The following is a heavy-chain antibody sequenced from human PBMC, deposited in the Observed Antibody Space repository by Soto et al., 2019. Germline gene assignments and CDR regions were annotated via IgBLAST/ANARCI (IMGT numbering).Heavy chain of an antibody. CDR2: ISYDGSNK. V-gene: IGHV3-30-3*01. Sequence: QVQLVESGGGVVQPGRSLRLSCAASGFTFSSYAMHWVRQAPGKGLEWVAVISYDGSNKYYADSVKGRFTISRDNSKNTPYLQMNSLRAEDTAVYYCARDRGDWYCSGGSCFIFDYWGQGTLVTVSS. CDR1: GFTFSSYA. CDR3: ARDRGDWYCSGGSCFIFDY. D-gene: IGHD2-15*01. J-gene: IGHJ4*02.